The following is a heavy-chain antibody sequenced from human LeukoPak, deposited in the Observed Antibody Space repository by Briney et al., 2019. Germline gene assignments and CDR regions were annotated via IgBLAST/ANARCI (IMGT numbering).Heavy chain of an antibody. CDR1: GFTFKNSW. D-gene: IGHD2-8*01. CDR3: AKVGVYYYMDV. V-gene: IGHV3-74*01. J-gene: IGHJ6*03. Sequence: GGSLRLSCKASGFTFKNSWMYWVRQAPGQGLLWVSRINADGSDISYVDSVKGRFTISRDNSKNTLYLQMNSLRAEDTAVYYCAKVGVYYYMDVWGKGTTVTVSS. CDR2: INADGSDI.